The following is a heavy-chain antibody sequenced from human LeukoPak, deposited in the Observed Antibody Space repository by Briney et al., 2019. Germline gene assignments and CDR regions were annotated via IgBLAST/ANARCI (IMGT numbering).Heavy chain of an antibody. CDR2: INSDGSST. CDR1: GFTFSSYW. J-gene: IGHJ3*02. V-gene: IGHV3-74*01. D-gene: IGHD2-2*01. CDR3: ARDRYCSSTSCPTGDDAFDI. Sequence: GGSLRLSCAASGFTFSSYWMHWVRQAPGKGLVWVSRINSDGSSTSYADSAKGRFTISRDNAKNTLYLQMNSLRAEDTAVYYCARDRYCSSTSCPTGDDAFDIWGQGTMVTVSS.